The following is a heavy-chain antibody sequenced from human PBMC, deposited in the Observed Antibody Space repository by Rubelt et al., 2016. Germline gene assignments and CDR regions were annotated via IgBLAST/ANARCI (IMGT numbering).Heavy chain of an antibody. Sequence: QVQLQESGPGLVKPSETLSLTCTVSGGSISSYYWSWIRQPPGKGLEWIGYIYYSGSTNYNPSFKSRVTISVDTSKNQFSLKLSSVTAADTAVYYCARLSVVPAAPFDYWGQGTLVTVSS. V-gene: IGHV4-59*08. D-gene: IGHD2-2*01. CDR2: IYYSGST. J-gene: IGHJ4*02. CDR3: ARLSVVPAAPFDY. CDR1: GGSISSYY.